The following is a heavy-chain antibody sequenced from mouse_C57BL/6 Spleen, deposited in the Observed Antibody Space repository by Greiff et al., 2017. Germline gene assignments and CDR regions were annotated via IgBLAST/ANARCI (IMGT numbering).Heavy chain of an antibody. J-gene: IGHJ4*01. V-gene: IGHV1-64*01. D-gene: IGHD2-3*01. CDR2: IHPNSGST. CDR1: GYTFTSYW. CDR3: ARGGYYPYAMDY. Sequence: QVQLQQSGAELVKPGASVKLSCKASGYTFTSYWMHWVKQRPGQGLEWIGMIHPNSGSTNYNEKFKSKATLTVDKSSSTAYMQLSSLTSEDSAVYYCARGGYYPYAMDYWGQGTSVTVSS.